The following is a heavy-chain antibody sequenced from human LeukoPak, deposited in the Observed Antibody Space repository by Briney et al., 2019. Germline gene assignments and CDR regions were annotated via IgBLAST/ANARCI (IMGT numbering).Heavy chain of an antibody. CDR2: INPNSGGT. V-gene: IGHV1-2*02. Sequence: ASVKVSCKASGYTFTGYYMHWVRQAPGQGLEWMGWINPNSGGTNYAQKFQGRVTVTRDTSTSTVYMELSSLRSEDTAVYYCARETRTMTAVTRGQHYYYGLDVWGQGTTVTVSS. D-gene: IGHD4-17*01. CDR3: ARETRTMTAVTRGQHYYYGLDV. CDR1: GYTFTGYY. J-gene: IGHJ6*02.